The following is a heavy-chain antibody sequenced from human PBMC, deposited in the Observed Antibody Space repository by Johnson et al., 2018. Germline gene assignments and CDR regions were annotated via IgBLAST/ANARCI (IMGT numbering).Heavy chain of an antibody. Sequence: LVESGGVLGQPXGSLXLPCVIPGIVLSRSTISWVREAPGKGLEWISSVNTGGSTTYYADSVKGRFSISRDNAKSSVYLQMDSLRVEDTGIYYCAKDRDYTDSRETRATYALDVWGQGTTVIVSS. D-gene: IGHD3-3*01. J-gene: IGHJ6*02. CDR1: GIVLSRST. CDR2: VNTGGSTT. V-gene: IGHV3-48*01. CDR3: AKDRDYTDSRETRATYALDV.